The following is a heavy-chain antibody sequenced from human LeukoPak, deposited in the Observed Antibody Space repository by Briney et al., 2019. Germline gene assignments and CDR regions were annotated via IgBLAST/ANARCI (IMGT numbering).Heavy chain of an antibody. Sequence: ASVKVSCKASGYTFTGYYMHWVRQAPGQGLEWMGWINPNSGGTNYAQKFQGRVTMTRDTSISTAYMELSRLRSDDTAVYYCARVGPYCSSTSCHDPYLDYWGQGTLATVSS. CDR3: ARVGPYCSSTSCHDPYLDY. CDR1: GYTFTGYY. D-gene: IGHD2-2*01. CDR2: INPNSGGT. V-gene: IGHV1-2*02. J-gene: IGHJ4*02.